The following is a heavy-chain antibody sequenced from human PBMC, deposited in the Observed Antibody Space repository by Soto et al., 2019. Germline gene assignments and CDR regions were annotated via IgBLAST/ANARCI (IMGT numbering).Heavy chain of an antibody. CDR2: IYTAGRT. V-gene: IGHV3-53*01. Sequence: EVQLVESGGGLIQPGGSLRLSCAASGFTVSGNYMIWVRLDPGKGLEWVSIIYTAGRTYYADSVKGRFTISRDNSKNTLFLQMNSLRVDDTAVYYCARGVPGYSGYGAWGQGTLVTVSS. J-gene: IGHJ5*02. D-gene: IGHD5-12*01. CDR1: GFTVSGNY. CDR3: ARGVPGYSGYGA.